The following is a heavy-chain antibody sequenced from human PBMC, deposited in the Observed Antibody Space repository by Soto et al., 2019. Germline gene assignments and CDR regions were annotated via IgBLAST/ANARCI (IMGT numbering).Heavy chain of an antibody. V-gene: IGHV3-15*01. CDR3: TTDRSRYDILTGYYTFDY. CDR2: TKSKTDGGTT. J-gene: IGHJ4*02. D-gene: IGHD3-9*01. CDR1: GFTFSNAW. Sequence: GGSLRLSCAASGFTFSNAWMSWVRQAPGKGLEWVGRTKSKTDGGTTDYAAPVKGRFTISRDDSKNTLYLQMNSLKTEDTAVYYCTTDRSRYDILTGYYTFDYWGQGTLVTVSS.